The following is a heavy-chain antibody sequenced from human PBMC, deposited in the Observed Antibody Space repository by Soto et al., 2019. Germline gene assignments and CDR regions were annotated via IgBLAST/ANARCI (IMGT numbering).Heavy chain of an antibody. D-gene: IGHD3-3*02. V-gene: IGHV3-23*01. Sequence: GSLRLSCAASGFTFTSYAMGWVRQAPGKGLEWVSAISASGISQFYADSVKGRFTISRDNSKNTVYLQMNSLRAEDTALYYCAKDTHNISPYYLDYWGPGTLVTVSS. CDR1: GFTFTSYA. CDR3: AKDTHNISPYYLDY. CDR2: ISASGISQ. J-gene: IGHJ4*02.